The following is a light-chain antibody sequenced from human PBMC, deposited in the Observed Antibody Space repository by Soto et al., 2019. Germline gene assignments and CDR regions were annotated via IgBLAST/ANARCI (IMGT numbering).Light chain of an antibody. CDR2: DVR. CDR3: CSYAGSYSSFNYV. CDR1: SSDVGGYNF. V-gene: IGLV2-11*01. Sequence: QSALTQPRSVSGSPGQSATISCTGTSSDVGGYNFVSWYQQHPGKAPKLMIYDVRKRPSGVPDRFSGSNSDNTASLTISGLQAEDEADYYCCSYAGSYSSFNYVFGTGTQLTVL. J-gene: IGLJ6*01.